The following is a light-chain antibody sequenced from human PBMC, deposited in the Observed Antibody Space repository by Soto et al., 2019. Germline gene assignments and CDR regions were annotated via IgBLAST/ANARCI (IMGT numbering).Light chain of an antibody. CDR1: QSVSSY. CDR3: QQRSNWPFT. CDR2: DAS. V-gene: IGKV3-11*01. Sequence: EIVMTQSPATLSVSLGERATLSCRASQSVSSYLAWYQQKPGQAPRLLIYDASNRATGIPARFSGSGSGTDFTLTISSLEAEDFAVYYCQQRSNWPFTFGQGTRLEIK. J-gene: IGKJ5*01.